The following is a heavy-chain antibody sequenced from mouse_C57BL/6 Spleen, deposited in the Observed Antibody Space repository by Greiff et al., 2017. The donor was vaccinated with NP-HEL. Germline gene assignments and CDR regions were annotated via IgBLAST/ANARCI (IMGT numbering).Heavy chain of an antibody. J-gene: IGHJ4*01. Sequence: EVQGVESGGGLVQPKGSLKLSCAASGFSFNTYAMNWVRQAPGKGLEWVARIRSKSNNYATYYADSVKDRFTISRDDSESMLYLQMNNSKTEDTAMYYCVRQGGNYVYAMDYWGQGTSVTVSS. V-gene: IGHV10-1*01. CDR2: IRSKSNNYAT. CDR3: VRQGGNYVYAMDY. D-gene: IGHD2-1*01. CDR1: GFSFNTYA.